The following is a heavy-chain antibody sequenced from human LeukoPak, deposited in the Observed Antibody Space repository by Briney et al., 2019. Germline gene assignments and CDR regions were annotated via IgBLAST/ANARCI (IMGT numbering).Heavy chain of an antibody. CDR1: GGSISSYY. CDR2: IYYSGST. V-gene: IGHV4-59*01. Sequence: SETLSLTCTVSGGSISSYYWSWIRQPPGKGLEWIGYIYYSGSTNYNPSLKSRVTISVDTSKSQFSLKLSSVTAADTAVYYCASLLRYFDWLHFDYWGQGTLVTVSS. CDR3: ASLLRYFDWLHFDY. J-gene: IGHJ4*02. D-gene: IGHD3-9*01.